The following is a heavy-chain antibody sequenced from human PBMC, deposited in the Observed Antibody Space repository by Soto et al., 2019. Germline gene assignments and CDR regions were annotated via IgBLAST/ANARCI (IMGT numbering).Heavy chain of an antibody. Sequence: GASVKVSCKASGGTFSSYTISWVRQAPGQGLEWMGRIIPILGIANYAQKFQGRVMITADKSTSTAYMELSSLRSEDTAVYYCARADIVVVVAATPGKDAFDIWGQGTMVTV. D-gene: IGHD2-15*01. CDR3: ARADIVVVVAATPGKDAFDI. CDR2: IIPILGIA. CDR1: GGTFSSYT. J-gene: IGHJ3*02. V-gene: IGHV1-69*02.